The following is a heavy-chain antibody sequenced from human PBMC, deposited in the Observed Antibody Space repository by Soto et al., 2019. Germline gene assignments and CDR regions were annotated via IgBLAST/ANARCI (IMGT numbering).Heavy chain of an antibody. CDR3: AQTWGSYREVFDY. J-gene: IGHJ4*01. Sequence: GGSLRLSCAASGFTFSSHLMHWVRQAPGQGLEWVSGISGIGGGGSTFYTGSVKGRFTISRDNSKNTLYLQMSSLRVEDTAIYYCAQTWGSYREVFDYWGHGTLVTVSS. CDR2: ISGIGGGGST. CDR1: GFTFSSHL. V-gene: IGHV3-23*01. D-gene: IGHD3-16*02.